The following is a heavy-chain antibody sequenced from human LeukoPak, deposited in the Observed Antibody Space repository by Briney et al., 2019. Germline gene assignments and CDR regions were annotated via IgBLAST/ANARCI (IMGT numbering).Heavy chain of an antibody. Sequence: PSETLSLTCAVSGGSISSGGYSWSWIRQPPGKGLEWIGYIYHSGSTYYNPSLKSRVTISVDGSKNQFSLKLSSVTAADTAVYYCAREYYGSGRPGPDAFDIWGQGTMVTVSS. CDR3: AREYYGSGRPGPDAFDI. V-gene: IGHV4-30-2*01. CDR2: IYHSGST. J-gene: IGHJ3*02. D-gene: IGHD3-10*01. CDR1: GGSISSGGYS.